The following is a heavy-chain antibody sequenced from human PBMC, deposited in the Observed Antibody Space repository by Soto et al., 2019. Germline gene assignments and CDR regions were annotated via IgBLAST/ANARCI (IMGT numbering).Heavy chain of an antibody. CDR3: VRVLPRGWANFDY. CDR1: GYTFTSYY. Sequence: QVRLVQSGAEVKKPGASVKVSCKASGYTFTSYYLHWVRQAPGQGLEWMGMINPSGGGTYYAQNFEGRVTMTRDTSTSTVSLELSSLRFGDTAVYYCVRVLPRGWANFDYWGQGTLVAVSS. J-gene: IGHJ4*02. CDR2: INPSGGGT. V-gene: IGHV1-46*03. D-gene: IGHD1-26*01.